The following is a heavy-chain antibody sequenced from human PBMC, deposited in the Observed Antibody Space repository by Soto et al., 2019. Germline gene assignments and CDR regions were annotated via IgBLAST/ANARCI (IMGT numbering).Heavy chain of an antibody. CDR1: GFTFSNYA. V-gene: IGHV3-30*04. J-gene: IGHJ5*02. D-gene: IGHD3-22*01. CDR3: ARDAGLIDAVNWFDP. Sequence: PGGSLRLSCAASGFTFSNYAMHWVRQAPGKGLEWAAVISYDGRNKYYPDSVKGRFTISRDNSKNMLYLQMNSLRTEDTAVYYCARDAGLIDAVNWFDPWGQGTLVTVSS. CDR2: ISYDGRNK.